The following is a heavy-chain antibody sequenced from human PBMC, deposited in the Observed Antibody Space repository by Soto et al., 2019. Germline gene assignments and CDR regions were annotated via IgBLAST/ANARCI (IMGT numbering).Heavy chain of an antibody. J-gene: IGHJ6*02. CDR3: ATDPFGVVSYYGMDV. CDR1: GGTFSSYA. Sequence: ASVKVSCKASGGTFSSYAISWVRQAPGQGLEWMGGIIPIFGTANYAQKFQGRVTITADESTSTAYMELSSLRSEDTAVYYCATDPFGVVSYYGMDVWGQGTTVTVSS. D-gene: IGHD3-3*01. CDR2: IIPIFGTA. V-gene: IGHV1-69*13.